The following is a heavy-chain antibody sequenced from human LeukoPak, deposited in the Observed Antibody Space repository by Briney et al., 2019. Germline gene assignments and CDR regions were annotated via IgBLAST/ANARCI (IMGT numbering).Heavy chain of an antibody. J-gene: IGHJ3*02. V-gene: IGHV3-53*01. CDR3: ARARVGCTNYAFDI. CDR1: GFTFSSYA. CDR2: IYSGGST. Sequence: GGSLRLSCAASGFTFSSYAMHWVRQAPGKGLEWVSVIYSGGSTYHADSVKGRFTISRDNSKNTLHLQMNSLRAEDTAVYYCARARVGCTNYAFDIWGQGTMVTVSS. D-gene: IGHD2-8*01.